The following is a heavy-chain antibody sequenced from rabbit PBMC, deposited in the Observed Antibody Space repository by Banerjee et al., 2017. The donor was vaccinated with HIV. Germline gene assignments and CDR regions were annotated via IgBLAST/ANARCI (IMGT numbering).Heavy chain of an antibody. CDR3: ARASYAGGAYAWYFDL. CDR1: GIDLSSSFW. Sequence: QEQLVESGGGLVTLGGSLKLTCKASGIDLSSSFWISWVRQTPGKGLEWIGCIYPTYGATDYASWVNGRFTISLDNAQNTVFLQMTSLTAADTATYFCARASYAGGAYAWYFDLWGPGTLVTVS. CDR2: IYPTYGAT. J-gene: IGHJ4*01. D-gene: IGHD4-2*01. V-gene: IGHV1S43*01.